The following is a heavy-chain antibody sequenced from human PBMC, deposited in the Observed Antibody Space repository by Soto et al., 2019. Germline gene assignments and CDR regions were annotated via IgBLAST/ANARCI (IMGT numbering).Heavy chain of an antibody. D-gene: IGHD3-3*01. J-gene: IGHJ5*01. CDR3: ARGNDFWSGYYMLWFDP. CDR2: MNPNSGNT. Sequence: ASVNVSCKASGYTFTSYDINWVRQATGQGLEWMGWMNPNSGNTGYAQKFQGRVTMTRNTSISTAYMELSSLRSEDTAVYYCARGNDFWSGYYMLWFDPWGQGTLVTVSS. CDR1: GYTFTSYD. V-gene: IGHV1-8*01.